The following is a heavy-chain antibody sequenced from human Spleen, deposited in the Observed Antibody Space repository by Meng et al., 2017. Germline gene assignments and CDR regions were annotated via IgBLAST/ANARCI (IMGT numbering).Heavy chain of an antibody. V-gene: IGHV1-18*01. J-gene: IGHJ4*02. CDR1: GYTYTHYQ. CDR3: VKHSSDWSLDS. Sequence: QVQLVQSGAEVKKPGASVKVSCKASGYTYTHYQMDWVRQAPGQGLEWMGWIHPSGNANYAQKFQGRVTMTTDTSTTTAYMELRSLRSDVSALYYCVKHSSDWSLDSWGQGTLVTVSP. CDR2: IHPSGNA. D-gene: IGHD6-19*01.